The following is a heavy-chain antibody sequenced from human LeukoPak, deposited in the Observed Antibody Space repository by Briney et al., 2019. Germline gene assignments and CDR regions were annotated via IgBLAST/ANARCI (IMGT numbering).Heavy chain of an antibody. CDR1: GYTFTSYG. CDR2: ISAYNGNT. CDR3: ARDRSGDDDFWSGYYTNYFDP. Sequence: ASVKVSCKASGYTFTSYGISWVRQAPGQGLEWMGWISAYNGNTNYAQKVQGRVTTTTDTSTSTAYMELRSLRSDDTAVYYCARDRSGDDDFWSGYYTNYFDPWGQGTLVTVSS. V-gene: IGHV1-18*01. D-gene: IGHD3-3*01. J-gene: IGHJ5*02.